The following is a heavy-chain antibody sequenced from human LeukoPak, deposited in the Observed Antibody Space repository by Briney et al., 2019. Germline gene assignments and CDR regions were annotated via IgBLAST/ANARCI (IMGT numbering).Heavy chain of an antibody. V-gene: IGHV3-21*01. D-gene: IGHD6-13*01. J-gene: IGHJ5*02. CDR2: ISSSSIYI. CDR3: ARLHWIAYSTETGWFDP. Sequence: PGGPLRLSCGASGYPFRIYSMNWVPQARGRVVEWVSSISSSSIYIYYGDSVKGRCTISRDNGKNSLYLQMKSLRAEDTAVYYCARLHWIAYSTETGWFDPWGQGTLVTVSS. CDR1: GYPFRIYS.